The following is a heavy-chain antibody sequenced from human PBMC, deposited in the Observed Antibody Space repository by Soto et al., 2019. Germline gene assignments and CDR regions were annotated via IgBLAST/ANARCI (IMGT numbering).Heavy chain of an antibody. CDR2: ISYDGSNK. CDR1: GFTFSSYG. D-gene: IGHD1-26*01. V-gene: IGHV3-30*18. Sequence: QVQLVESGGGVVQPGRSLRLSCAASGFTFSSYGMHWVRQAPGKGLEWVAVISYDGSNKYYADSVKGRFTISRDNSKNTLYLQMNSLIAEDTAVYYCAKDPSIVGATFYYYGMDVWGQGTTVTVSS. CDR3: AKDPSIVGATFYYYGMDV. J-gene: IGHJ6*02.